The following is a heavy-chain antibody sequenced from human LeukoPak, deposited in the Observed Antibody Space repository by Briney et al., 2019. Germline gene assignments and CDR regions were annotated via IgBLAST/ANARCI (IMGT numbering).Heavy chain of an antibody. CDR2: IYYSGST. D-gene: IGHD2-21*02. Sequence: PSETLSLTCTVSGGSISSSSYYWGWIRQPPGKGLEWIGSIYYSGSTYYNPSLKSRVTISVDTSKNQFSLKLNSVTAADTAVHYCARHRPGVVVTAITDYWGQGTLVTVSS. V-gene: IGHV4-39*01. CDR1: GGSISSSSYY. J-gene: IGHJ4*02. CDR3: ARHRPGVVVTAITDY.